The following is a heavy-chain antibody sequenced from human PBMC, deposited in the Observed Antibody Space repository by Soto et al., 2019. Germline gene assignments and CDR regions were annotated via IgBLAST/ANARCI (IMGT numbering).Heavy chain of an antibody. V-gene: IGHV4-59*08. D-gene: IGHD2-2*01. CDR2: IYYSGST. Sequence: SETLSLTCTVSGGSISSYYWSWIRQPPGKGLEWIGYIYYSGSTNYNPSLKSRVTISVDTSNNQLSPKVTSVTAADTAVYYCARLYGYCIRNSCHGHYAMDVWGQGTTVTVSS. J-gene: IGHJ6*02. CDR3: ARLYGYCIRNSCHGHYAMDV. CDR1: GGSISSYY.